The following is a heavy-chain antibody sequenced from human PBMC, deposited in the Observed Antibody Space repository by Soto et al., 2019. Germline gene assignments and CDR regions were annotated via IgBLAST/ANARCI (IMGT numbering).Heavy chain of an antibody. CDR1: GYAFTTYG. CDR3: AGGGYGDY. V-gene: IGHV1-18*01. D-gene: IGHD1-1*01. Sequence: QVHLVQSGAEVKKPGASVKVSCKGSGYAFTTYGITWVRQAPGQGLEWMGWISAHNGNPNYAQKLQGRVTVTRDTAAITAYMELRSLRSDDTGVYDCAGGGYGDYWGQGALVTVSS. CDR2: ISAHNGNP. J-gene: IGHJ4*02.